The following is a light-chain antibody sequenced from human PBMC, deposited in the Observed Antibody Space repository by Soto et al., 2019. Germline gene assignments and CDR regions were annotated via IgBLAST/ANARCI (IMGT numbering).Light chain of an antibody. Sequence: TLSVSPGERVTLSCRASQSVSFNLVWYQQRPGQAPRLLIYDASSRATGIPDRFSGSGSGTDFTLTISRLEPEDFAVYYCQQYGSSGTFGQGTKVDI. CDR1: QSVSFN. J-gene: IGKJ1*01. V-gene: IGKV3-20*01. CDR3: QQYGSSGT. CDR2: DAS.